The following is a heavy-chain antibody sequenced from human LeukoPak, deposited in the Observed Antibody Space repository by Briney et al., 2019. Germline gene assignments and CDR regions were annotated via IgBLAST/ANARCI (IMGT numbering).Heavy chain of an antibody. J-gene: IGHJ5*02. Sequence: SETLSLTCTVSGGSISSYYWSWIRQPPGKGLKWIGYIYYSGSTNYNPSLKSRVTISVDTSKNQFSLKLSSVTAADTAVYYCARVYSSSWFGWFDPWGQGTLVTVSS. CDR3: ARVYSSSWFGWFDP. CDR2: IYYSGST. D-gene: IGHD6-13*01. CDR1: GGSISSYY. V-gene: IGHV4-59*01.